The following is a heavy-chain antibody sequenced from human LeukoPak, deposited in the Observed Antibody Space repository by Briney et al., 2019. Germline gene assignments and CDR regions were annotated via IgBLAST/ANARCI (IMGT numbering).Heavy chain of an antibody. CDR1: GFTFSSFA. CDR2: ISGSGDGT. V-gene: IGHV3-23*01. CDR3: AKDVGSSLYYFNY. D-gene: IGHD6-13*01. J-gene: IGHJ4*02. Sequence: GGSLRLSCAASGFTFSSFAMGWVRQAPGKGVEWVSAISGSGDGTHYGDSVKGRFTISRDNSKSTLYLQMISLRAEDTAVYFCAKDVGSSLYYFNYWGQGTLVTVSS.